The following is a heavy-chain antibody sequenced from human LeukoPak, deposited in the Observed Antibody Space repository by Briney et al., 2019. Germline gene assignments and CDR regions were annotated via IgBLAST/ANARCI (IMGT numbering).Heavy chain of an antibody. CDR3: ARDLGGYEFSGGYNWFDP. D-gene: IGHD5-12*01. CDR2: IIPIFGTA. Sequence: SVKVSCKASGYAFTSYGISWVRQAPGQGLEWMGGIIPIFGTANYAQKFQGRVTITTDESTGTAYMELSSLRSEDTAVYYCARDLGGYEFSGGYNWFDPWGQGTLVTVSS. V-gene: IGHV1-69*05. J-gene: IGHJ5*02. CDR1: GYAFTSYG.